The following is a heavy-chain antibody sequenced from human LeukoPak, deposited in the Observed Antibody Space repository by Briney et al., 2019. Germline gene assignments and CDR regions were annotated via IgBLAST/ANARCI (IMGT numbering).Heavy chain of an antibody. CDR2: TYYSSKWYN. V-gene: IGHV6-1*01. CDR3: ARVSYYYDSSGYMFDY. Sequence: SQTLSLTCAISGDSVSSYSAAWNCNRQSPSIVLEWQGSTYYSSKWYNDYAVSVKSRITINPDTSKNQFSLQLNSVTPEDTAVCYCARVSYYYDSSGYMFDYWGQGNLVTVSS. D-gene: IGHD3-22*01. J-gene: IGHJ4*02. CDR1: GDSVSSYSAA.